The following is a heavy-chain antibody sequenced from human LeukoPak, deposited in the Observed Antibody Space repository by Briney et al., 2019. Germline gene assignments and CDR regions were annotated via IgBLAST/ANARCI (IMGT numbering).Heavy chain of an antibody. CDR3: ARHYGP. Sequence: SETLSLTCTVSGGSTSGSSYYWGWIRQPPGKGLEWIGSIYYSGSTYYNPSLKSRVTISVDTSKNQFSLKLNSVTATDTAVYYYARHYGPWGQGTLVTVSS. CDR2: IYYSGST. CDR1: GGSTSGSSYY. V-gene: IGHV4-39*01. D-gene: IGHD3-10*01. J-gene: IGHJ4*02.